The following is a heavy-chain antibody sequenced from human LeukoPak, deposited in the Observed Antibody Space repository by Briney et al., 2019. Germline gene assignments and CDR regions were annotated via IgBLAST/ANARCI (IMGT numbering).Heavy chain of an antibody. CDR3: ARRGYSYGRPSGWYFDL. J-gene: IGHJ2*01. D-gene: IGHD5-18*01. CDR1: GFTFSSYS. CDR2: ISGSGGST. Sequence: GGSLRLSCTASGFTFSSYSMNWVRQAPGKGLEWVSAISGSGGSTYYADSVKGRFTISRDNSKNSLYLQMNSLRAEDTAVYYCARRGYSYGRPSGWYFDLWGRGTLVTVSS. V-gene: IGHV3-23*01.